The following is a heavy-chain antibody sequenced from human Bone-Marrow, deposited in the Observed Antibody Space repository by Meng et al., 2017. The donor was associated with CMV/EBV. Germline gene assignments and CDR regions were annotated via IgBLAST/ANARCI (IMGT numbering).Heavy chain of an antibody. Sequence: GESLKISCVASGFIFKTYVMHWVRQAPGKGLEWVTGIKYDGTEKYYADSVRGRFTVPRDNSKNVLYLEMKSLRTEDTALYYCAYYSSSGYYFDYWGRGTLVTVSS. CDR2: IKYDGTEK. CDR3: AYYSSSGYYFDY. CDR1: GFIFKTYV. D-gene: IGHD3-22*01. J-gene: IGHJ4*02. V-gene: IGHV3-30*02.